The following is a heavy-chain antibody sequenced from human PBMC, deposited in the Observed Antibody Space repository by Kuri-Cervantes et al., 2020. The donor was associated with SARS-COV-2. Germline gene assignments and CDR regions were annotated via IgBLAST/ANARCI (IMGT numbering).Heavy chain of an antibody. V-gene: IGHV4-4*07. CDR2: IYTSGNT. Sequence: SETLSLTCTVSGGSISRYYWSWIRQAAGEGLEWIGRIYTSGNTNYNPSLKSRVTMSVDTSKNQFSLKLTSVTAADTAIYYCARTILGASFDYWGQGALVTVSS. D-gene: IGHD1-26*01. CDR1: GGSISRYY. CDR3: ARTILGASFDY. J-gene: IGHJ4*02.